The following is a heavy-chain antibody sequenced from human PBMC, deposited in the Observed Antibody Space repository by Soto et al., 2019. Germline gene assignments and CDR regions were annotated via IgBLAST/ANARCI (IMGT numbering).Heavy chain of an antibody. CDR2: IDADGRRT. CDR1: GFTFSTFW. V-gene: IGHV3-74*01. CDR3: ARDSSWTGYSAQFDY. Sequence: VQLVEAGGGLVQPGGSPRLSCAASGFTFSTFWMHWVRQAPGKGLVWVSRIDADGRRTSYADSVKGRFTISRDNAKNTPYLQMNSLRAEDTAVYYCARDSSWTGYSAQFDYWGQGILVTVSS. D-gene: IGHD3-9*01. J-gene: IGHJ4*02.